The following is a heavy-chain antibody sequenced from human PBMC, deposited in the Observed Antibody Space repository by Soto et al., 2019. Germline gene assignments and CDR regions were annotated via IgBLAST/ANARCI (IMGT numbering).Heavy chain of an antibody. CDR2: IYWDDDK. Sequence: QITLKESGSTLVKPTQTLTLTCTVSGFSLITTGVAVGWIRQPPGKALEWLTLIYWDDDKRYSPSLKSRLTITKDTSKNQVVLTMTNMDPVDTATYYCAHRLASPYYYDSRGSSFDYWGQGTLVTVSS. J-gene: IGHJ4*02. D-gene: IGHD3-22*01. V-gene: IGHV2-5*02. CDR3: AHRLASPYYYDSRGSSFDY. CDR1: GFSLITTGVA.